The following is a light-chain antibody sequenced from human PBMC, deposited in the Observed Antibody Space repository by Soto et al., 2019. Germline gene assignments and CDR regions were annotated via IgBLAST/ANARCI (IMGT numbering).Light chain of an antibody. Sequence: QSVLTQPASVSGSPGQSITISCTGTSSDVGGYNYVSWYQQHPGKAPKLMIYDVSNRPSGVSNRFSGSKSGNTASLTISGLQAEDEADYYCSSYTSNSTLDYVFGTGTKVTDL. V-gene: IGLV2-14*01. J-gene: IGLJ1*01. CDR3: SSYTSNSTLDYV. CDR2: DVS. CDR1: SSDVGGYNY.